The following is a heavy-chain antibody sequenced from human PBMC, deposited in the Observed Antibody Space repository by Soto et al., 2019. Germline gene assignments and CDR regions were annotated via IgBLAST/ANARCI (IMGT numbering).Heavy chain of an antibody. CDR2: ISAYNGHT. J-gene: IGHJ6*02. D-gene: IGHD2-8*01. CDR1: GYTFTSYG. V-gene: IGHV1-18*01. CDR3: ERGGKYGTKGVCSFCGMVV. Sequence: QVQMVQSGAEVKKPGASVKVSCKASGYTFTSYGISWVRQAPGQGLEWMGWISAYNGHTNYAQKLQGRVTMTTDTSTRTAYMERRSLRSDDTAVYYCERGGKYGTKGVCSFCGMVVWGQGTTVTVSS.